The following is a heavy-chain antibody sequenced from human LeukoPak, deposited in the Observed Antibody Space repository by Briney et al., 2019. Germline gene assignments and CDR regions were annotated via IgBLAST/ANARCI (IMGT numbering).Heavy chain of an antibody. Sequence: GGSLRLSCAASGFTFSSYAMHWVRQAPGKGLEWVAVISYDGSNKYYADSVKGRFTISRDNSKNTLYLQMNSLRAEDTAVYYCARDFEGSYPSDDAFDIWGQGTMDTVSS. J-gene: IGHJ3*02. CDR2: ISYDGSNK. CDR1: GFTFSSYA. CDR3: ARDFEGSYPSDDAFDI. V-gene: IGHV3-30-3*01. D-gene: IGHD1-26*01.